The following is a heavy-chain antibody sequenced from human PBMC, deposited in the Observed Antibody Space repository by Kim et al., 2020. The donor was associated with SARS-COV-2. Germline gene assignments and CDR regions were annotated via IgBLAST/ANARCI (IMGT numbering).Heavy chain of an antibody. J-gene: IGHJ4*02. Sequence: YNPSLKSRVTISVDTSKNQFSLKLSSVTAADTAVYYCARGRRITMVPLDYWGQGTLVTVSS. V-gene: IGHV4-34*01. CDR3: ARGRRITMVPLDY. D-gene: IGHD3-10*01.